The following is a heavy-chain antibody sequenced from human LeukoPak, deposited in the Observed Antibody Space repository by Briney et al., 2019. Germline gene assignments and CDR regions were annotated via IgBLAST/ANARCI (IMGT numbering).Heavy chain of an antibody. CDR1: GGSISSGGYS. D-gene: IGHD5-18*01. J-gene: IGHJ4*02. CDR3: ARAADTAIVRFDY. Sequence: SQTLSHTCAVSGGSISSGGYSWSWIRQPPVKGLEWIGYIYHSGSTYYNPSLKSRVTISVDRSKNQFSLKLSSVTAADTAVYYCARAADTAIVRFDYWGQGTLVTVSS. CDR2: IYHSGST. V-gene: IGHV4-30-2*01.